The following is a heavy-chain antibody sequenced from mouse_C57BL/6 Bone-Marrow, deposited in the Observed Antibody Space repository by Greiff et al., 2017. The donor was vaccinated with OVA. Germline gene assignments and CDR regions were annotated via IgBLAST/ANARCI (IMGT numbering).Heavy chain of an antibody. V-gene: IGHV1-81*01. CDR1: GYTLTSYG. CDR2: IYPRSGNT. Sequence: VKLVESGAELARPGASVKLSCKASGYTLTSYGISWVKQRTGQGLDWIGEIYPRSGNTYYNEKFKGKATLTADKSSSTAYMELRGLTSEDSAVYFCALTQYFDVWGTGTTVTVSS. J-gene: IGHJ1*03. CDR3: ALTQYFDV. D-gene: IGHD4-1*01.